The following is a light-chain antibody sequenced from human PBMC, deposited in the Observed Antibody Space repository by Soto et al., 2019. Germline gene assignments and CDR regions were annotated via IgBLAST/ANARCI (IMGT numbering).Light chain of an antibody. CDR3: QQTYSTPYT. CDR2: TSR. CDR1: QRIPTE. V-gene: IGKV1-39*01. J-gene: IGKJ2*01. Sequence: IQMTQSPSSLSAALGDRVTITCRASQRIPTELNWYQQNPRNAPKLLITTSRTLQRGVPSRFSGSGARTDFTPTITSLHREDFATYFWQQTYSTPYTFGQGTKLEIK.